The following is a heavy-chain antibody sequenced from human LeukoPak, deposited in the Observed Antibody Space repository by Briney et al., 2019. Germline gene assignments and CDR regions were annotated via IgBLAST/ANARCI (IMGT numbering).Heavy chain of an antibody. J-gene: IGHJ4*02. CDR1: GFTFSTYG. CDR2: ISFDGSRT. CDR3: ARGKPSKTGSGSYLPLFEH. V-gene: IGHV3-30*03. D-gene: IGHD3-10*01. Sequence: PGRSLRLSCAASGFTFSTYGMDWVRQAPGKGLEWLAGISFDGSRTYYGDSLKGRFTISRDNSKNTLYLQMNSLGAEDTAVYYCARGKPSKTGSGSYLPLFEHWGQGTLVTVSS.